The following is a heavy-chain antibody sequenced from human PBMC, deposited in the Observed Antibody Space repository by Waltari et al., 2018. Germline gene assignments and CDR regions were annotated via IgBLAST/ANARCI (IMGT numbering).Heavy chain of an antibody. J-gene: IGHJ5*02. Sequence: QVQLQESGPGLVKPSETLSITCTVSGGSISSYYWSWIRQPPGKGLEWIGYISYSGSTNDNPSLRSRVTISVDTSKNQFSLKLSSVTAADTAVYYCAGADGGYVGWFDPWGQGTLVTVSS. CDR2: ISYSGST. D-gene: IGHD5-12*01. CDR1: GGSISSYY. V-gene: IGHV4-59*01. CDR3: AGADGGYVGWFDP.